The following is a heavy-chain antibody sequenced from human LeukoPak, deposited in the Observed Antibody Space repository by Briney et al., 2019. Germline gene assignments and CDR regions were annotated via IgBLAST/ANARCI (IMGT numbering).Heavy chain of an antibody. J-gene: IGHJ4*02. V-gene: IGHV3-21*01. Sequence: GGSLRLSCAASGFTFNSYSMNWVRQAPGKGLEWVSSISSSSSYIYYADSVKGRFTISRDNAKNSLYLQMNSLRAEDTAVYYCARDIPEGYYYDGSGYYQFDYWGQGPPVTVSS. D-gene: IGHD3-22*01. CDR1: GFTFNSYS. CDR2: ISSSSSYI. CDR3: ARDIPEGYYYDGSGYYQFDY.